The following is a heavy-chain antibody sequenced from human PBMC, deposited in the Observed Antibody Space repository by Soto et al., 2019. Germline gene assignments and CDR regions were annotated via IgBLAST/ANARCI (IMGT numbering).Heavy chain of an antibody. V-gene: IGHV4-39*01. CDR1: GGSISSSSYY. J-gene: IGHJ4*02. D-gene: IGHD6-6*01. Sequence: PSETLSLTCTVSGGSISSSSYYWGWIRQPPGKGLEWIGSIYYSGSTYYNPSLKSRVTISVDTSKNQFSLKLSSVTAADTAVYYCASLSSSSRIDYWGQGTLVTVSS. CDR3: ASLSSSSRIDY. CDR2: IYYSGST.